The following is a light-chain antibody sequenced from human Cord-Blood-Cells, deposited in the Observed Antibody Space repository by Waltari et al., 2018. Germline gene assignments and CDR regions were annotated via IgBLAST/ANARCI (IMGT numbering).Light chain of an antibody. CDR1: QSLLHSNVYNY. J-gene: IGKJ1*01. V-gene: IGKV2-28*01. CDR3: MQALQTPT. Sequence: IVMTQSPLSLPVTPGEPASISCRSSQSLLHSNVYNYLDWYLQKPGQSPQLLIYLGSNRASGVPDRFSGSGSGTDFTLKISRVEAEDVGVYYCMQALQTPTFGQGTKVEIK. CDR2: LGS.